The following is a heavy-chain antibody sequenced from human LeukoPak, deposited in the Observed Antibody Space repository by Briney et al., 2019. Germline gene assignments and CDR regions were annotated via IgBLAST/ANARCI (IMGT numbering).Heavy chain of an antibody. CDR2: IIPILGIA. J-gene: IGHJ6*02. D-gene: IGHD4-17*01. V-gene: IGHV1-69*04. CDR3: AASPVTTNSDYYYGMDV. CDR1: GGTFSSYA. Sequence: GASVKVSCKASGGTFSSYAISWVRQAPGQGLEWMGRIIPILGIANYAQKFQGRVTITADKSTSTAYMELSSLRSEDTAVYYCAASPVTTNSDYYYGMDVWGQGTTVTVSS.